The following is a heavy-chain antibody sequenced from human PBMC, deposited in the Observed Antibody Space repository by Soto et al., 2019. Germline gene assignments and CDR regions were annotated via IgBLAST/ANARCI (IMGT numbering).Heavy chain of an antibody. CDR2: IYTSGST. V-gene: IGHV4-4*07. Sequence: QVQLQQSGPGLVKPSETLSLTCTVSGGSISSYYCSWMRQPAGKGLEWIGRIYTSGSTNYNSTLKSRVTMSVDTSKSQCSLEGSSVPAADTAVYCCARGILSSGVVSWFDPWGQGTLVTASS. D-gene: IGHD3-3*01. CDR3: ARGILSSGVVSWFDP. CDR1: GGSISSYY. J-gene: IGHJ5*02.